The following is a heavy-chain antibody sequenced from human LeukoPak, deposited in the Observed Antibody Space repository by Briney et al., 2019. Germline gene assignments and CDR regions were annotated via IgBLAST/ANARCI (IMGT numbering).Heavy chain of an antibody. CDR1: GYTFTSYD. J-gene: IGHJ4*02. CDR2: MNPTSGNT. CDR3: ARSKKSIAAADY. Sequence: GASVKVSCKASGYTFTSYDINWVRQATGQGLELMGWMNPTSGNTGYAQKFQGRVTITRNTSISTAYMELSSLRSEDTAVYYCARSKKSIAAADYWGQGTLVTVSS. D-gene: IGHD6-13*01. V-gene: IGHV1-8*03.